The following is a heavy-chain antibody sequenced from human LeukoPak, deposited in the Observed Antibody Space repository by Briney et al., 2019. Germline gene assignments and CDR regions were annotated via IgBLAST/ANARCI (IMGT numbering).Heavy chain of an antibody. V-gene: IGHV3-11*01. CDR1: GFPFSYYY. Sequence: GGSLRLSCAASGFPFSYYYMSWIRQAPGKGLEWVSYISSSGSTIYYADSVKGRFTISRDNAKNSLYLQMNSLRAEDTAVYYCARSGIAAAGGYRDIDYWGQGTLVTVSS. J-gene: IGHJ4*02. D-gene: IGHD6-13*01. CDR3: ARSGIAAAGGYRDIDY. CDR2: ISSSGSTI.